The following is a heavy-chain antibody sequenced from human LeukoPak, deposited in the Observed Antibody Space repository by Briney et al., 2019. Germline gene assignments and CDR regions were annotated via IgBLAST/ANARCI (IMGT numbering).Heavy chain of an antibody. CDR3: ARELVDYDFWSGYYPKYYFDY. CDR2: IYHSGST. CDR1: GYSISSGYY. V-gene: IGHV4-38-2*02. J-gene: IGHJ4*02. Sequence: NPSETLSLTCAVSGYSISSGYYWAWIRQPPGKGLEWIGSIYHSGSTHYNPSLKSRVTISVDTSKNHFSLKLSSVTAADTAVYYCARELVDYDFWSGYYPKYYFDYWGQGTLVTVSS. D-gene: IGHD3-3*01.